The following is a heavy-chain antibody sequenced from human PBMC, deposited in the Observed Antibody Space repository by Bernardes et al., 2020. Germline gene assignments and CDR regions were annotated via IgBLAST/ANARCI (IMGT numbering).Heavy chain of an antibody. CDR3: AKGLIGFCSSTSCYFDY. V-gene: IGHV3-23*01. CDR2: ISGSGDNT. J-gene: IGHJ4*02. Sequence: GGYLRLSCAVSGFTFSNYGMNWVRQAPGKGLEWVSTISGSGDNTYYADSVKGRFTMSRDNSKNTLYLQMNSLRAEDTAVYYCAKGLIGFCSSTSCYFDYWGQGTLVTVSS. CDR1: GFTFSNYG. D-gene: IGHD2-2*03.